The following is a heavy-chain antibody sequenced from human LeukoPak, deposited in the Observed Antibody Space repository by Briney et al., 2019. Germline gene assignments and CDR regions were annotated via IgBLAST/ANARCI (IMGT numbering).Heavy chain of an antibody. Sequence: GESLKISCKGSGYSFTSYWIGWVRQMPGKGLEGMGSIFPGDYHTRSRPSLQGQVTISADKYISPAYLQWSSLKASDPAMYYCARYSGYEGGDHDFDYWGQGTLVTVSS. CDR3: ARYSGYEGGDHDFDY. CDR1: GYSFTSYW. V-gene: IGHV5-51*01. D-gene: IGHD5-12*01. J-gene: IGHJ4*02. CDR2: IFPGDYHT.